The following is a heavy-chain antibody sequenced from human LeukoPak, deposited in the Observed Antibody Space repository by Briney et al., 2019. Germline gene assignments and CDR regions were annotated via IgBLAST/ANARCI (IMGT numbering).Heavy chain of an antibody. CDR3: ARGDVPKGWVSELDY. D-gene: IGHD3-10*01. J-gene: IGHJ4*02. Sequence: GGPLRLSCVASGFIFSNYGFHWVRQAPGKGPEWVAFIRYDGTKKYYADSVKGRFTVSRNNSKNMVYMQMTSLRVEDTAVYYCARGDVPKGWVSELDYWGQGTLVTVSS. V-gene: IGHV3-30*02. CDR1: GFIFSNYG. CDR2: IRYDGTKK.